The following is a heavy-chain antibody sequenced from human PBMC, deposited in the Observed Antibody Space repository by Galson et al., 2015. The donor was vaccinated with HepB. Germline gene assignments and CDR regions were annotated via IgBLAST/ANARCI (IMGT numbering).Heavy chain of an antibody. D-gene: IGHD3-16*01. CDR3: ARDLGTWFDP. V-gene: IGHV3-66*01. J-gene: IGHJ5*02. CDR1: GFTVSSHY. Sequence: SLRLSCAASGFTVSSHYMTWVRQAPGRGLEWVSSIHSGENTYYRDSVKGRFTISRDESKNTLYLQMNSLRGEDTAVYYCARDLGTWFDPWGQGTLVTVSS. CDR2: IHSGENT.